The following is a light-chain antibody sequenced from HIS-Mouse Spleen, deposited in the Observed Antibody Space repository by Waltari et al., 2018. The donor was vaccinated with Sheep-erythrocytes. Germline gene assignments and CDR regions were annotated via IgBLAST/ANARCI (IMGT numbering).Light chain of an antibody. CDR1: SSDVGCYNY. Sequence: QSALTQPRSVSGSPGQSVTISCTGTSSDVGCYNYVSWYQQHPGKAPKLMIYDVSKRPSEVPDRFSGSKAGNTASLTISGLQAEDEADYYCCSYAGSYNHVFATGTKVTVL. CDR3: CSYAGSYNHV. J-gene: IGLJ1*01. V-gene: IGLV2-11*01. CDR2: DVS.